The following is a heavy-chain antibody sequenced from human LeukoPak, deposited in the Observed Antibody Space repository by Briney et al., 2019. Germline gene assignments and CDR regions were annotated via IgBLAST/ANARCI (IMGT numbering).Heavy chain of an antibody. CDR1: GYTFIDYY. CDR3: ARDLWSGTYYYYYMDV. D-gene: IGHD3-3*01. V-gene: IGHV1-2*06. Sequence: ASVKVSCKASGYTFIDYYMHWVRQAPGQGLEWMGRINPNSGGTNYAQKFQGRVTMTRDTSISTAYMELSRLRSDDTAVYYCARDLWSGTYYYYYMDVWGKGTTVTVSS. CDR2: INPNSGGT. J-gene: IGHJ6*03.